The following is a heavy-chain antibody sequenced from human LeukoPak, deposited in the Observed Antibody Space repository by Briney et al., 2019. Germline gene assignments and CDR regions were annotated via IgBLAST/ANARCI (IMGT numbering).Heavy chain of an antibody. V-gene: IGHV1-18*04. CDR1: GYTFTSYG. Sequence: GASVKVSCKTSGYTFTSYGISWVRQAPGQGLEWMGWISAYNGNTNYAQKLQGRVTMTTDTSTSTAYMELRSLRSDDTAVYYCARDVFYYGSGSYYPETNWFDPWGQGTLVTVSS. D-gene: IGHD3-10*01. CDR2: ISAYNGNT. J-gene: IGHJ5*02. CDR3: ARDVFYYGSGSYYPETNWFDP.